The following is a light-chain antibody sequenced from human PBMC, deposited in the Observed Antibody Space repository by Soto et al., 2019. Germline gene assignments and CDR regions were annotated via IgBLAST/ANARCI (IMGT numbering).Light chain of an antibody. CDR2: ANN. J-gene: IGLJ2*01. Sequence: QSVLTQSPSVSGAPGQRVTISCTGSSSNIGAGFDVHWYQQLPGTAPKLLIYANNKRPSGVPDRFSGSKSGTSASLAITGLQAEDEADYYCQSYDSSLSGVVFGGGTKLTVL. CDR1: SSNIGAGFD. CDR3: QSYDSSLSGVV. V-gene: IGLV1-40*01.